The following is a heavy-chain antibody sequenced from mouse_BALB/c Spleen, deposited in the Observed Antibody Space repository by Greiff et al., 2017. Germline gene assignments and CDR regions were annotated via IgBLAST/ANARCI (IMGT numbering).Heavy chain of an antibody. CDR2: INPSSAYT. V-gene: IGHV1-4*02. CDR3: APLILLRYRDYAMDY. J-gene: IGHJ4*01. CDR1: GYTFTSYT. D-gene: IGHD1-1*01. Sequence: AAELARPGASVKMSCKASGYTFTSYTMHWVKQRPGQGLEWIGYINPSSAYTEYNQKFKDKTTLTADKSSSTAYMQLSSLTSEDSAVYYCAPLILLRYRDYAMDYWGQGTSVTVSS.